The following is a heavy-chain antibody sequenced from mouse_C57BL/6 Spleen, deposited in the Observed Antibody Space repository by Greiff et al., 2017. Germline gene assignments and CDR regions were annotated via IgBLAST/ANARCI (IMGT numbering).Heavy chain of an antibody. J-gene: IGHJ3*01. CDR1: GFNIKDYY. D-gene: IGHD2-4*01. Sequence: VQLQQSGAELVRPGASVKLSCTAFGFNIKDYYMHWVKQRPEQGLEWIGRIDPEDGDTEYAPKFQGKATMTADTSSNTAYLQLSSLTSEDTAVYYCTGYYDSAWFAYWGQGTLVTVSA. V-gene: IGHV14-1*01. CDR3: TGYYDSAWFAY. CDR2: IDPEDGDT.